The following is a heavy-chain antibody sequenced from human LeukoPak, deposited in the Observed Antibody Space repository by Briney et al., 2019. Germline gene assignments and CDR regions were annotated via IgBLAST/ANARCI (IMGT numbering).Heavy chain of an antibody. V-gene: IGHV4-39*01. Sequence: SQTLSLTCTVSGGSISSGGYYWGWIRQPPGKGLEWIGSIYYSGSTYYNPSLKSRVTISVDTSKNQFSLKLSSVTAADTAVYYCARLMSYYYDSSGYYRDYWGQGTLVTVSS. D-gene: IGHD3-22*01. CDR2: IYYSGST. CDR1: GGSISSGGYY. CDR3: ARLMSYYYDSSGYYRDY. J-gene: IGHJ4*02.